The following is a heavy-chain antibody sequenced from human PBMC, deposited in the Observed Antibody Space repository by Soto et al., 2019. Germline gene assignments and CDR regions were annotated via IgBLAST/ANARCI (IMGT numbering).Heavy chain of an antibody. Sequence: GGSLRLSCVASGFAVSSNDVTWVRQAPGKALEWVSILYTGAKTDYAASVKGRFTLSRDNVKSIVFLQMNSLRLEDTGVYYCARAGWFGAYGMDVWGQGTTVTVSS. J-gene: IGHJ6*02. CDR3: ARAGWFGAYGMDV. CDR2: LYTGAKT. V-gene: IGHV3-53*01. CDR1: GFAVSSND. D-gene: IGHD3-10*01.